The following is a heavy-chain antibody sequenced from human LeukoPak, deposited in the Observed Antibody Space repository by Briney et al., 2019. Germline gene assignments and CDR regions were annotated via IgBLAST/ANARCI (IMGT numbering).Heavy chain of an antibody. V-gene: IGHV3-48*02. J-gene: IGHJ4*02. CDR3: ARDLSHYGDYYFDY. CDR2: ISSSSTI. Sequence: PGGSLRLSCAASGFTFSSYSMNWVRQAPGKGLEWVSYISSSSTIYYADSVKGRFTISRDNAKNSLYLQMNSLRDEDTAVYYCARDLSHYGDYYFDYWGQGTLVTVSS. CDR1: GFTFSSYS. D-gene: IGHD4-17*01.